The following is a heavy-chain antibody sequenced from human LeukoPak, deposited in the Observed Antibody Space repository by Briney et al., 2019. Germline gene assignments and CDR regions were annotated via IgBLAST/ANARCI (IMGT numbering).Heavy chain of an antibody. Sequence: AETLTLTCTVSGGSISSYYWNWIRQPPGKGLEWIGYIYYSGSTNYNPSLKSRVTISVDTSKNQFSLKLSSVTAADTAVYYCARGGWYPESFQHWRLGALVSVSS. CDR1: GGSISSYY. D-gene: IGHD6-19*01. CDR2: IYYSGST. V-gene: IGHV4-59*01. J-gene: IGHJ1*01. CDR3: ARGGWYPESFQH.